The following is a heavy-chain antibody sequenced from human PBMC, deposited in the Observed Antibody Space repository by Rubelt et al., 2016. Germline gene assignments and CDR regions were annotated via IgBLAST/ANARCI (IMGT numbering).Heavy chain of an antibody. CDR2: ITGSSGST. D-gene: IGHD1-26*01. Sequence: GLEWVSVITGSSGSTYYADSVKGRFTISRDNSKNTLYLQMNSLRAEDTAVYYCARVLLWELGFGAFDIWGQGTMATVSS. J-gene: IGHJ3*02. V-gene: IGHV3-23*01. CDR3: ARVLLWELGFGAFDI.